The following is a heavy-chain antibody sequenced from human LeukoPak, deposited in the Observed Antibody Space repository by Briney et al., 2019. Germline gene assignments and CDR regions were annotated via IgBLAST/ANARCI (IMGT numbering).Heavy chain of an antibody. Sequence: PGRSQRLSCAASGFTFGSHTMHWVRQAPGKGLEWVAVISYDGGNKYYADSVKGRFTISRDNSKNTLYLQMNSLRVDDTAVYYCARAYNSGWSLPFDPWGQGTLVTVSS. J-gene: IGHJ5*02. CDR1: GFTFGSHT. D-gene: IGHD6-19*01. CDR2: ISYDGGNK. CDR3: ARAYNSGWSLPFDP. V-gene: IGHV3-30-3*01.